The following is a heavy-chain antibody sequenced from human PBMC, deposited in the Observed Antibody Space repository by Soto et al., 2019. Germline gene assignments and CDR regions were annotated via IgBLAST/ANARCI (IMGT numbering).Heavy chain of an antibody. J-gene: IGHJ6*02. Sequence: GGSLRLSCAASGFTFSDYYMSWIRRAPGKWLEYISYISSSSGSTNYADSVKGRFTISRDNAKNSLYLQMSSLRAEDTAVYYCARDRGGYDRLYYYHGMDVWGQGXTVTVYS. CDR1: GFTFSDYY. V-gene: IGHV3-11*06. CDR3: ARDRGGYDRLYYYHGMDV. D-gene: IGHD5-12*01. CDR2: ISSSSGST.